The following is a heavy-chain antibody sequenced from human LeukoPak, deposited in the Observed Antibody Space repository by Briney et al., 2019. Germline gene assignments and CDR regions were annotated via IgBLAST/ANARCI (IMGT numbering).Heavy chain of an antibody. CDR1: GSSISNYY. CDR3: AREVGTTRWFDP. J-gene: IGHJ5*02. CDR2: IHTSGNT. D-gene: IGHD1/OR15-1a*01. V-gene: IGHV4-4*07. Sequence: SETLSLTCNVSGSSISNYYWTWIRQPAGKGLEWIGRIHTSGNTNYNPSLNSRVTMSVDTSKNQCSLRFNSVTAAGTAVYYCAREVGTTRWFDPWGQGTLVTVSS.